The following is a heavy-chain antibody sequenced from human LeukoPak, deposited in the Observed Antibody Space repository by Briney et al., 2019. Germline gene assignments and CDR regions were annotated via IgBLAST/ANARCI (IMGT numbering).Heavy chain of an antibody. J-gene: IGHJ4*02. CDR2: INPSGGST. Sequence: ASVTVSCTASGYTFTSYYIHWVRQAPGQGLEWMGIINPSGGSTSYAQKFQGRVTMTRDTSTSTVYMELSSLRSEDTAVYYCARGPPYSSSSGVVENSDYWGQGTLVTVSS. CDR1: GYTFTSYY. V-gene: IGHV1-46*01. D-gene: IGHD6-6*01. CDR3: ARGPPYSSSSGVVENSDY.